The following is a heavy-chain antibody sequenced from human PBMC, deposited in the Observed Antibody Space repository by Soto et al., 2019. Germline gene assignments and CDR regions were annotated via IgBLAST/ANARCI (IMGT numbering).Heavy chain of an antibody. CDR3: ARSQGGSSSLDIYYYYYYGMDV. V-gene: IGHV1-69*01. CDR1: GGTFSSYA. J-gene: IGHJ6*02. CDR2: IIPIFGTA. D-gene: IGHD2-15*01. Sequence: QVQLVQSGAEVKKPGSSVKVSCKAPGGTFSSYAISWVRQAPGQGLEWMGGIIPIFGTAKYEQKFQGRVTITAEEFTSTGYMELSSLRSEDTAVYYCARSQGGSSSLDIYYYYYYGMDVWGQGTTVTVSS.